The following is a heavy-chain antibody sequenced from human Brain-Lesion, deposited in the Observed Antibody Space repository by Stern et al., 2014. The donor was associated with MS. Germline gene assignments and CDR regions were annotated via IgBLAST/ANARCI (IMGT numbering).Heavy chain of an antibody. Sequence: VQLEESGGGLVQPGGSLRLSCAASGFTFSHYWMHWVRQAPATGLVWVSRVNNDGTRTSYADSVKGRFTMSRDNAKNTLYLQMNSLRVEDTAIYYCARGERWFDSWGQGTLVTVSS. CDR1: GFTFSHYW. J-gene: IGHJ5*01. V-gene: IGHV3-74*02. CDR2: VNNDGTRT. D-gene: IGHD3-10*01. CDR3: ARGERWFDS.